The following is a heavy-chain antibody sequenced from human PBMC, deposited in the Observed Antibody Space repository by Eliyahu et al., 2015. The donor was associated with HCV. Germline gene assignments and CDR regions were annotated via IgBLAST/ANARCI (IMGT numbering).Heavy chain of an antibody. CDR1: GFTFSSYA. J-gene: IGHJ1*01. CDR2: ISGSGGST. D-gene: IGHD3-22*01. V-gene: IGHV3-23*01. Sequence: EVQLLESGGGLVQPGGSLRLSCAASGFTFSSYAVSWVRQAPGKGLEWVSAISGSGGSTYYADSVKGRFTISRDNSKNTLYLQMNSLRAEDTAVYYCAKDLNYDSSGYYYVRPFQHWGQGTLVTVSS. CDR3: AKDLNYDSSGYYYVRPFQH.